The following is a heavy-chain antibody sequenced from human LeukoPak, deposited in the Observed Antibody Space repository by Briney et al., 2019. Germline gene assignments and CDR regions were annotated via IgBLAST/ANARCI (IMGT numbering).Heavy chain of an antibody. CDR2: IKPDGSDR. J-gene: IGHJ4*01. Sequence: GGSLRLSCAASGFTISDYFMSWVRQAPGKGLEFVAYIKPDGSDRHIVDSLRGRFTISRDNTENSLSLQMSSLRAEDTAVYYCARGRPTTTIFDYWGRGALVTVSS. V-gene: IGHV3-7*04. CDR1: GFTISDYF. CDR3: ARGRPTTTIFDY. D-gene: IGHD1-1*01.